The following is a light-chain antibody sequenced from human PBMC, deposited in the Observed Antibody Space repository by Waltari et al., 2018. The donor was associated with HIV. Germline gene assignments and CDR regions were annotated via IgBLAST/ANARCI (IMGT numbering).Light chain of an antibody. CDR1: RSNIGSNT. J-gene: IGLJ2*01. V-gene: IGLV1-44*01. CDR2: SND. CDR3: AAWDVSLNGLV. Sequence: QSVLTQPPSASGTPGQRVTISCSGSRSNIGSNTVNWYQQLPGTAPKLLIYSNDQRPSGVPDRFSGSKSGTSASLAISGLQSEDEAGYYCAAWDVSLNGLVFGGGTKLTVL.